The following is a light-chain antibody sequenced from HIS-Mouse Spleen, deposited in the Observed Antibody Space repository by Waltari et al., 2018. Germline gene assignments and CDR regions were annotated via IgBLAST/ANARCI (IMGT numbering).Light chain of an antibody. V-gene: IGLV2-11*01. CDR1: SSDVGGYNY. CDR3: CSYAGSYTFEVV. CDR2: DVS. Sequence: QSALTQPRSVSGSPGQSVTLSCTGTSSDVGGYNYVPWYQQHPGKAPKLMIYDVSKRPSGVPDRFSGSKSGNTASLTISGLQAEDEADYYCCSYAGSYTFEVVFGGGTKLTVL. J-gene: IGLJ2*01.